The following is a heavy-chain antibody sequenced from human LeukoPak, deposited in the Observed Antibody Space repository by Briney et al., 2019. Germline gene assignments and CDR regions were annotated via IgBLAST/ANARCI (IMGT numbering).Heavy chain of an antibody. CDR1: GFTFDDYA. J-gene: IGHJ6*02. CDR3: AKEWYYYGSGSYLRYDYYYGMDV. V-gene: IGHV3-43*02. Sequence: PGRSLRLSCAASGFTFDDYAMHWVRQAPGKGLEWVSLITGDGGSTYYADSVKGRFTISRDNSKNSLYLQMNSLRTEDTAFYYCAKEWYYYGSGSYLRYDYYYGMDVWGQGTTVTVSS. CDR2: ITGDGGST. D-gene: IGHD3-10*01.